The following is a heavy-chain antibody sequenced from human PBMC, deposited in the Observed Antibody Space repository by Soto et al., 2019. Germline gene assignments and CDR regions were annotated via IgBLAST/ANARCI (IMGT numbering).Heavy chain of an antibody. CDR3: ARDHSSSWSVSKLGWYGMDV. Sequence: ASVKVSCKASGYTFTSYGISWVRQAPGQGLEWMGWISAYNGNTNYAQKLQGRVTMTTDTSTSTAYMELRSLRSDDTAVYYCARDHSSSWSVSKLGWYGMDVWGQGTTVTVSS. V-gene: IGHV1-18*01. CDR1: GYTFTSYG. D-gene: IGHD6-13*01. CDR2: ISAYNGNT. J-gene: IGHJ6*02.